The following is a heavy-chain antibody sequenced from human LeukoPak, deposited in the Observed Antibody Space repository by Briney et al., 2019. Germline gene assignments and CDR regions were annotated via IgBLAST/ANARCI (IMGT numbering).Heavy chain of an antibody. CDR1: GYTFTTYD. V-gene: IGHV1-8*03. CDR2: MNPNSGNT. J-gene: IGHJ6*02. D-gene: IGHD3-9*01. Sequence: ASVKVSCKASGYTFTTYDINWVRQASGQGLEWMGWMNPNSGNTGYAQKFQGRVTITRNTSISTAYMELSSLRSEDTAVYYCATVSYDILTGYYPYYYYGMDVWGQGTTVTVSS. CDR3: ATVSYDILTGYYPYYYYGMDV.